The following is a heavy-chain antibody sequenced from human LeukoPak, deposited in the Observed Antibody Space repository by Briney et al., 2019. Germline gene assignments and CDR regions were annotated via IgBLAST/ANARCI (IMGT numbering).Heavy chain of an antibody. CDR1: GGTFSSYA. V-gene: IGHV1-69*04. CDR3: ARDRGGYSYGYDH. D-gene: IGHD5-18*01. J-gene: IGHJ4*02. CDR2: IIPILGIA. Sequence: SVKVSCKASGGTFSSYAISWVRQAPGQGLEWMGRIIPILGIANYAQKFQGRVTITADKSTSTAYMELSSLRSEDTAVYYCARDRGGYSYGYDHWGQGTLVTVSS.